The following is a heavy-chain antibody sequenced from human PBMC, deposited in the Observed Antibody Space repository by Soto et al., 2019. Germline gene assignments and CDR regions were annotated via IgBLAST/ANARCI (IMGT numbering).Heavy chain of an antibody. V-gene: IGHV4-59*12. D-gene: IGHD3-3*01. Sequence: SETLSLTCTVSGGSISSYYWSWIRQPPGKGLEWIGYIYYSGSTYYNPSLKSRVTISVDTSKNQFSLKLSSVTAADTAVYYCARAGIEWFDYYFDYWGQGTLVTVSS. CDR1: GGSISSYY. CDR2: IYYSGST. J-gene: IGHJ4*02. CDR3: ARAGIEWFDYYFDY.